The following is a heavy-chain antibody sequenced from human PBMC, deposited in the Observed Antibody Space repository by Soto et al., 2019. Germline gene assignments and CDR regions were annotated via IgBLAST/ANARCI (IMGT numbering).Heavy chain of an antibody. CDR3: AKNYDFWSGYYYNWFDP. CDR2: ISGSGGST. CDR1: GFTFSRYA. V-gene: IGHV3-23*01. D-gene: IGHD3-3*01. J-gene: IGHJ5*02. Sequence: PGGALRLSCAASGFTFSRYAMSWVRQAPGKGLEWVSAISGSGGSTYYADSVKGRFTISRDNSKNTLYLQMNSLRAEDTAVYYCAKNYDFWSGYYYNWFDPWGQGTLVTVSS.